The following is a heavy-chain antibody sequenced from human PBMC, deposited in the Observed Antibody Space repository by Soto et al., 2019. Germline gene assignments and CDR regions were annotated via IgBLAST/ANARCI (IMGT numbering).Heavy chain of an antibody. V-gene: IGHV3-20*04. Sequence: GGSLRLSCAASGFTFDDYGMSWVRQAPGKGLEWVSGINWNGGSTGYADSVKGRFTISRDNAKNSLYLQMNSLRAEDTALYYCARVPPCVYSGYDSAFDIWGQGTMVTVSS. D-gene: IGHD5-12*01. CDR1: GFTFDDYG. CDR2: INWNGGST. J-gene: IGHJ3*02. CDR3: ARVPPCVYSGYDSAFDI.